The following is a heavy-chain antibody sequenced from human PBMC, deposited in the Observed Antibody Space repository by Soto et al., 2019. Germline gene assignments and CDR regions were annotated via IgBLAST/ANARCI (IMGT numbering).Heavy chain of an antibody. J-gene: IGHJ6*02. Sequence: GGSLRLSCAASGFTFSSYSMNRVRQAPGKGLEWVSYISSSSSTIYYADSVKGRFTISRDNAKNSLYLQMNSLRDEDTAVYYCARDLRRYDSQAYYYYGMDVWGQGTTVTVSS. D-gene: IGHD3-22*01. CDR3: ARDLRRYDSQAYYYYGMDV. V-gene: IGHV3-48*02. CDR1: GFTFSSYS. CDR2: ISSSSSTI.